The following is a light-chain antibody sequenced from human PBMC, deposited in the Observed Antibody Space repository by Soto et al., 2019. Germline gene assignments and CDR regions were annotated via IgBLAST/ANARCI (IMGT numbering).Light chain of an antibody. CDR2: DAS. J-gene: IGKJ2*01. CDR1: QSISSW. V-gene: IGKV1-5*01. CDR3: QQYNSYPYT. Sequence: TQSPVTLSLSPGERVTITCRASQSISSWLAWYQQKPGKAPKLLIYDASSLESGVPSRFSGSGSGTEFTLTISSLQPDDFATYYCQQYNSYPYTFGQGTKLEIK.